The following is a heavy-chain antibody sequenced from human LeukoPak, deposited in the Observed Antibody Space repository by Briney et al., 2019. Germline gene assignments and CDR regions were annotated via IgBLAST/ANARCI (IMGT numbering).Heavy chain of an antibody. CDR2: IYYSGST. CDR3: ARDPPRYSSGWYDAFDI. J-gene: IGHJ3*02. Sequence: SQTLSLTCTVSGGSISSGGYYWSWIRQHPGKGLEWIGYIYYSGSTYYNPSLKNRVTISVDTSKNQFSLKLSSVTAADTAVYYCARDPPRYSSGWYDAFDIWGQGTMVTVSS. CDR1: GGSISSGGYY. D-gene: IGHD6-19*01. V-gene: IGHV4-31*03.